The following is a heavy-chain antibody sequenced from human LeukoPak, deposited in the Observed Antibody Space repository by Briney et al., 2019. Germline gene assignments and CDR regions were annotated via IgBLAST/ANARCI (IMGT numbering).Heavy chain of an antibody. CDR3: ARTSPADYGDYRPHPYYMDV. J-gene: IGHJ6*03. CDR1: GGSISSSSYY. V-gene: IGHV4-39*01. Sequence: SETLSLTCTVSGGSISSSSYYWGWIRQPPGKGLEWIGSIYYSGSTYYNPSLKSRVTISVDTSKNQFSLKLSSVTAADTAVYYCARTSPADYGDYRPHPYYMDVRGKGTTVTVSS. D-gene: IGHD4-17*01. CDR2: IYYSGST.